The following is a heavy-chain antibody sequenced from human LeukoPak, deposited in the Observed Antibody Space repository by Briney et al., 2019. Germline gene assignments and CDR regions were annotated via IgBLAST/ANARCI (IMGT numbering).Heavy chain of an antibody. J-gene: IGHJ4*02. CDR3: VRGSYGAYDY. Sequence: GGSLRLSCAASGFAFSNYWMNWVRQAPGKGLEWVANIQQDGSEKYYVDSVKGRFTISRDNAKNSLYLQMNSLRAEDTAVYYCVRGSYGAYDYWGQGSLVTVSS. CDR1: GFAFSNYW. V-gene: IGHV3-7*01. CDR2: IQQDGSEK. D-gene: IGHD4-17*01.